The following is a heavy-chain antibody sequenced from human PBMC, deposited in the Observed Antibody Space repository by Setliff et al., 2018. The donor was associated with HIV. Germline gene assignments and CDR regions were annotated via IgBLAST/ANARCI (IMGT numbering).Heavy chain of an antibody. Sequence: QPGGSLRLSCAASGFTFSTYSMNWVRQAPGKGLEWISYISSSSSTIYYADSVKGRFTISRDNAKNSLYLQMNSLRAEDTAVYYCARVFSSSYYGSSGYAYWGQGTLVTVSS. CDR3: ARVFSSSYYGSSGYAY. D-gene: IGHD3-22*01. CDR2: ISSSSSTI. J-gene: IGHJ4*02. CDR1: GFTFSTYS. V-gene: IGHV3-48*01.